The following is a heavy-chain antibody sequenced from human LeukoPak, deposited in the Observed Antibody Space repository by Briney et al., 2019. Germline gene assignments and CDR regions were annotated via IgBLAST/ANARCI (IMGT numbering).Heavy chain of an antibody. D-gene: IGHD5-12*01. Sequence: GGSLRLSCAASGFTFSSYEMNWVRQAPGKGLEWVSYISSSGSTIYYADSVKGRFTISRDNAKNSLYLQMNSLRAEDTAVYYCRGVVATILGYYGMDVWGQGTTDTVSS. V-gene: IGHV3-48*03. J-gene: IGHJ6*02. CDR3: RGVVATILGYYGMDV. CDR2: ISSSGSTI. CDR1: GFTFSSYE.